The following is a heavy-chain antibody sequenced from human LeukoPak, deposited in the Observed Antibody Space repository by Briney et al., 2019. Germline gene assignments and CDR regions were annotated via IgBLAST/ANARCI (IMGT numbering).Heavy chain of an antibody. CDR3: ARSRPNSGYDFDY. D-gene: IGHD5-12*01. CDR1: GFTFSSYE. V-gene: IGHV3-48*03. Sequence: PGGSLRLSCAASGFTFSSYEMNWVRQPPGKGLEWVSYISSSGSTIYYADSVKGRFTISRDNAKNSLYLQMNSLRAEDTAVYYCARSRPNSGYDFDYWGQGTLVTVSS. CDR2: ISSSGSTI. J-gene: IGHJ4*02.